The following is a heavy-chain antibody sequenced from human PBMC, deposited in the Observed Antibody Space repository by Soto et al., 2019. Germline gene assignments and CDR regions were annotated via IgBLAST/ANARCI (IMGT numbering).Heavy chain of an antibody. D-gene: IGHD3-9*01. J-gene: IGHJ6*02. CDR2: ISSSSSYT. CDR3: AKDQQYYDILTGYRNPVFYYYGMDV. V-gene: IGHV3-11*06. Sequence: GGSLRLSCAASGFTFSDYYMSWIRQAPGKGLEWVSYISSSSSYTNYADSVKGRFTISRDNAKNSLYLQMNSLRAEDTAVYYCAKDQQYYDILTGYRNPVFYYYGMDVWGQGTTVTVSS. CDR1: GFTFSDYY.